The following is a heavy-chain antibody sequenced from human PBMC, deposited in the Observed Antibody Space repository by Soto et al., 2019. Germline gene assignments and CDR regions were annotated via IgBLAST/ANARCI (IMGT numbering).Heavy chain of an antibody. J-gene: IGHJ5*02. CDR1: GGSISSGDYY. Sequence: SETLSLTCTVSGGSISSGDYYWSWIRQPPGKGLERIGYIYYSGSTYYNPSLKSRVTISVDTSKNQFSLKLSSVTAADTAVYYCARLQKGSPSAWFDPWGQGTLVTVSS. CDR3: ARLQKGSPSAWFDP. D-gene: IGHD1-26*01. V-gene: IGHV4-30-4*01. CDR2: IYYSGST.